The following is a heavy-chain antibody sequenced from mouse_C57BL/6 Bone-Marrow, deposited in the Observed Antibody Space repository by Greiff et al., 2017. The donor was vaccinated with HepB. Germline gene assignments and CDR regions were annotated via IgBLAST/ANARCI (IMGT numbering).Heavy chain of an antibody. CDR3: ARWGYGNYGDY. CDR2: IDPSDSET. J-gene: IGHJ2*01. Sequence: LQQPGAELVRPGSSVKLSCKASGYTFTSYWMHWVKQRPIQGLEWIGNIDPSDSETHYNQKFKDKATLTVDKSSSTAYMQLSSLTSEDSAVYYCARWGYGNYGDYWGQGTTLTVSS. D-gene: IGHD2-1*01. V-gene: IGHV1-52*01. CDR1: GYTFTSYW.